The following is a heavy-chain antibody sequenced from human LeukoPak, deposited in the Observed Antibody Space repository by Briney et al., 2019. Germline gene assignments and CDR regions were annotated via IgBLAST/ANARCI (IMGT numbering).Heavy chain of an antibody. J-gene: IGHJ5*02. D-gene: IGHD2-2*01. V-gene: IGHV3-7*01. CDR2: IKQDGSEK. CDR3: ARDIVVVVPAEGWFDP. Sequence: GGSLRLSCAASGFTFSSYWMSWVRQAPGKGLEWVANIKQDGSEKYYVDSVKGRFTISRDNAKNSLYPQMNSLRAEDTAVYYCARDIVVVVPAEGWFDPWGQGTLVTVSS. CDR1: GFTFSSYW.